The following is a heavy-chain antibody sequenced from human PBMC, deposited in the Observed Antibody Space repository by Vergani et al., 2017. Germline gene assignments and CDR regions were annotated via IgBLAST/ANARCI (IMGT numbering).Heavy chain of an antibody. CDR3: ARAGKGYDFWSGYYKWGEYFDY. J-gene: IGHJ4*02. V-gene: IGHV1-69*11. CDR1: GGTFSSYA. D-gene: IGHD3-3*01. Sequence: QVQLVQSGAEVKKPGSSVKVSCKASGGTFSSYAISWVRQAPGQGLEWMGRIIPILGTANYAQEFQGRVTITADESTSTAYMELSSLRSEDTAVYYCARAGKGYDFWSGYYKWGEYFDYWGQGTLVTVSS. CDR2: IIPILGTA.